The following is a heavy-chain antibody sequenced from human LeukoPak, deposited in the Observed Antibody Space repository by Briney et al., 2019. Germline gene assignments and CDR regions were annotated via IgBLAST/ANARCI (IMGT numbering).Heavy chain of an antibody. CDR3: ARGHGSGSYYPDY. D-gene: IGHD3-10*01. J-gene: IGHJ4*02. CDR2: ISSSSSTI. CDR1: GLTSSSYS. Sequence: PGGSLRLSCAASGLTSSSYSMNWVRQAPGKGLEWVSYISSSSSTIYYADSVKGRFTISRDNAKNSLYLQMNSLRAEDTAVYYCARGHGSGSYYPDYWGQGTLVTVSS. V-gene: IGHV3-48*01.